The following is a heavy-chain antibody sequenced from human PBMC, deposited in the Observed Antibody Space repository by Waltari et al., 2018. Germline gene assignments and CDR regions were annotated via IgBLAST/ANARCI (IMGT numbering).Heavy chain of an antibody. CDR1: GGSISIYS. CDR3: VRVLGTSMVRGVYYYYGMDV. CDR2: IYHSGST. Sequence: QVRLQESGPGLVKPSETLSLICSVSGGSISIYSWSWIRQTPGKGLEWIGNIYHSGSTNYNPALKSRVTISVDTSKNQFSLNLSSVTAADTGVYYCVRVLGTSMVRGVYYYYGMDVWGQGTTVIVSS. D-gene: IGHD3-10*01. V-gene: IGHV4-59*01. J-gene: IGHJ6*02.